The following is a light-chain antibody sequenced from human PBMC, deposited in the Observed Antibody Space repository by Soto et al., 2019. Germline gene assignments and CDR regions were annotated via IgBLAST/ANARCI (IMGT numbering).Light chain of an antibody. CDR2: DAS. Sequence: DIQMIQSPSTLSASVKDRVTITCWASQSISSWLAWYQQKPGKAPKLLIYDASSLESGVPSRFSGSGSGTEFTLTISSLQPDDFATYYCQQYNSYWTFGQGTKV. CDR3: QQYNSYWT. V-gene: IGKV1-5*01. J-gene: IGKJ1*01. CDR1: QSISSW.